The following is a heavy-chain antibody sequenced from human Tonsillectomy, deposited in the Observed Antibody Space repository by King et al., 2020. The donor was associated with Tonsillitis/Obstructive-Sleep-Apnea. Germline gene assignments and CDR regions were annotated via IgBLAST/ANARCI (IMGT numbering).Heavy chain of an antibody. V-gene: IGHV3-48*03. D-gene: IGHD3-22*01. CDR3: ARENSSSGFYYYGMDV. CDR1: GFTFSSYE. CDR2: ITSSGSKI. Sequence: VQLVESGGGLVQPGVSLKLSCAASGFTFSSYEMNWVRQAPGKGLEWVSYITSSGSKIYYADSVKGRFTISRDNAKNTLSLQMNSLRAEDTAVYYWARENSSSGFYYYGMDVWGQGTPVTVSS. J-gene: IGHJ6*02.